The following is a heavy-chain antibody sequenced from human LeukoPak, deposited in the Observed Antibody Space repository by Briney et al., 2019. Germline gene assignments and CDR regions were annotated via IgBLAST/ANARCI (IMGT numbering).Heavy chain of an antibody. CDR1: GGSISSYY. CDR2: IYYSEST. D-gene: IGHD3-22*01. CDR3: ARDGHRMYYYDTSAYRFDY. V-gene: IGHV4-59*01. J-gene: IGHJ4*02. Sequence: PSETLSLTCTVSGGSISSYYWSWIRQSPGKGLEWIGYIYYSESTYYKPSLKSRVTISVDTSKNQFSLKLSSVTAADTAVYYCARDGHRMYYYDTSAYRFDYWGQGTLVTVSS.